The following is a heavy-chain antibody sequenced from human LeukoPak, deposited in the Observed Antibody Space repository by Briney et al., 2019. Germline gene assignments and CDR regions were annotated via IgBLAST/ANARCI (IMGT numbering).Heavy chain of an antibody. V-gene: IGHV3-21*01. CDR1: GFTFSSYS. J-gene: IGHJ5*02. CDR2: ISSSSSYI. D-gene: IGHD5-12*01. Sequence: PGGSLRLSCAASGFTFSSYSMNWVRQAPGKGLEWVSSISSSSSYIYYADSVKGRFTISRDNAKNSLYLQMNSLRAEDTAVYYCARDREVESGYDFHWFDPWGQGTLVTVSS. CDR3: ARDREVESGYDFHWFDP.